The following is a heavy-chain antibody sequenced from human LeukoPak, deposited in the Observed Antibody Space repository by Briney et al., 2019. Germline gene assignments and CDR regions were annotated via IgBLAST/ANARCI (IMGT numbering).Heavy chain of an antibody. Sequence: GGSLRLSCAASGFTLSNYAMSWVRQAPGKGLEWVSAISGSGVSTYYADSVKGRFTISRDNSKSTLYLQMNSLRAEDTAVYYCAKREGVAGTWARPTYFDYWGQGTLVTVSS. D-gene: IGHD6-19*01. CDR3: AKREGVAGTWARPTYFDY. V-gene: IGHV3-23*01. CDR1: GFTLSNYA. J-gene: IGHJ4*02. CDR2: ISGSGVST.